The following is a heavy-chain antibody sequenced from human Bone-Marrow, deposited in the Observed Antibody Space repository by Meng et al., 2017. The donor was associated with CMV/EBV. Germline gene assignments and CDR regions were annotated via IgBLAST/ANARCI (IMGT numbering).Heavy chain of an antibody. Sequence: GESLKISCAASGFTFSSYWMSWVRQAPGKGLEWVANIKQDGSEKYYVDSVKGRFTISRDNAKNSLYLQMNSLRAEDTAVYYCARVALVGVTAPFAYWGPGNLVNVSS. D-gene: IGHD1-26*01. CDR2: IKQDGSEK. CDR3: ARVALVGVTAPFAY. V-gene: IGHV3-7*01. J-gene: IGHJ4*01. CDR1: GFTFSSYW.